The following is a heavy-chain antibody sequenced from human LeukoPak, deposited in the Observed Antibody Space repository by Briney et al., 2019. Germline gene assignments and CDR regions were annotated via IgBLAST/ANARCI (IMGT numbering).Heavy chain of an antibody. CDR1: GITFSSYG. Sequence: GGSLRLSCAASGITFSSYGMYWVRQAPGKGLEWEAVISHDGNNKYYADSVKGRFTISRDNSKHTLYLQMNSLRAEDTAVYYCANAGRDCSSTISCGMDVWGQGTTVTVSS. CDR3: ANAGRDCSSTISCGMDV. D-gene: IGHD2-2*01. CDR2: ISHDGNNK. V-gene: IGHV3-30*18. J-gene: IGHJ6*02.